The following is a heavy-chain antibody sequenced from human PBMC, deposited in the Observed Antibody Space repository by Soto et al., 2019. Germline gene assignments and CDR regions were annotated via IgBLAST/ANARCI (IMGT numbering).Heavy chain of an antibody. CDR3: AKDGAHMITFGGVIVY. CDR2: ISYDGSNK. D-gene: IGHD3-16*02. CDR1: GFTFSSYG. V-gene: IGHV3-30*18. J-gene: IGHJ4*02. Sequence: QVQLVESGGGVVQPGRSLRLSCAASGFTFSSYGMHWVRQAPGKGLEWVAVISYDGSNKYYADSVKGRFTISRDNYKNTLYLQMNSLRAEDTAVYYCAKDGAHMITFGGVIVYWGQGTLVTVSS.